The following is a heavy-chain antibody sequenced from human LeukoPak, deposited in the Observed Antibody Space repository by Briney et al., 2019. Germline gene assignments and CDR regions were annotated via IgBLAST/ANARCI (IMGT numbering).Heavy chain of an antibody. CDR1: GFTFSSYA. J-gene: IGHJ4*02. V-gene: IGHV3-33*06. Sequence: GGSLRLSCAASGFTFSSYAMHWVRQAPGKGLEWVAVIWYGGSNKYYADSVKGRFTISRDNSKNTLYLQMNSLRAEDTAVYYCAKGGYSGYDLKFDYWGQGTLVTVSS. CDR2: IWYGGSNK. CDR3: AKGGYSGYDLKFDY. D-gene: IGHD5-12*01.